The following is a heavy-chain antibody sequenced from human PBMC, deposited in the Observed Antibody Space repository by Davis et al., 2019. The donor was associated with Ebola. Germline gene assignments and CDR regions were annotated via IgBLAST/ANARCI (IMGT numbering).Heavy chain of an antibody. CDR3: ARHNILMVYAMFDP. V-gene: IGHV4-59*08. D-gene: IGHD2-8*01. J-gene: IGHJ5*02. CDR2: IYYSGST. CDR1: GGSISSYY. Sequence: MPSETLSLTCTVSGGSISSYYWSWIRQPPGKGLEWIAYIYYSGSTNYNPSLKSRVTISVDTSKNQSSLKLSSVTAADTAVYYCARHNILMVYAMFDPWGQGTLVTVSS.